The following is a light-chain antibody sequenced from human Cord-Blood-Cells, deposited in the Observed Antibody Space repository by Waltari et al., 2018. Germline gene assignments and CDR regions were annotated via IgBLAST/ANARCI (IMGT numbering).Light chain of an antibody. CDR1: QSVSSN. J-gene: IGKJ4*01. V-gene: IGKV3-15*01. CDR3: QQYNNWPLT. CDR2: GAS. Sequence: EIVMTQSPATLSVSPGERATLSCRARQSVSSNLAWYQQKPGQAPRLLIYGASTRATGIPARVSGSGSGTEFTLTISSLQSEDFAVYYCQQYNNWPLTFGGGTKVEIK.